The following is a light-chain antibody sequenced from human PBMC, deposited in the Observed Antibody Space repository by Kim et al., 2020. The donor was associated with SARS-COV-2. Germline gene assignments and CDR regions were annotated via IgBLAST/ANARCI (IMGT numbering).Light chain of an antibody. CDR1: QSVSSD. J-gene: IGKJ3*01. CDR3: QHRDGWPPFT. CDR2: DAS. V-gene: IGKV3-11*01. Sequence: ETVLTQSPATLSLSPGERATLSCRTSQSVSSDLACYHQKHGREPRRLIIDASSRTAGIPARCSGSGAGTDFTLIISSLEAADFAVDYCQHRDGWPPFTFGPGTKVEIK.